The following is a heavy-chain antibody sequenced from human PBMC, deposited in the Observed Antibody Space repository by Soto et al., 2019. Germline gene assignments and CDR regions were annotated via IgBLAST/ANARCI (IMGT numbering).Heavy chain of an antibody. CDR2: IIPIFGTA. J-gene: IGHJ4*02. CDR3: ARALYTEYYFDY. V-gene: IGHV1-69*01. CDR1: GGTFSSYA. D-gene: IGHD4-4*01. Sequence: QVQLVQSGAEVKKPGSSVKVSCKASGGTFSSYAISWVRHAPGQGLEWMGGIIPIFGTANYAQKFQGRVTITADESTSKAYMELSSLRSEDKAVYYCARALYTEYYFDYWCQGTLVTVSS.